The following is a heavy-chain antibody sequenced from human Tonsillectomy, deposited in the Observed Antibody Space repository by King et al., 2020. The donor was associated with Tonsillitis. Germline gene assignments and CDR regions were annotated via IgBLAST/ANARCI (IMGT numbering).Heavy chain of an antibody. CDR3: AKEDFNVLTTYYPDY. Sequence: QLVQSGGGLVQPGGSLRLSCAASGFTFSNYAMSWVRQAPGKGLEWVSVIYTGDNNTYYADSVKGRFTISRDNSKNTVYLQMNSLRAEDTAVYYCAKEDFNVLTTYYPDYWGQGSLVTVSS. V-gene: IGHV3-23*03. CDR2: IYTGDNNT. CDR1: GFTFSNYA. J-gene: IGHJ4*02. D-gene: IGHD3-9*01.